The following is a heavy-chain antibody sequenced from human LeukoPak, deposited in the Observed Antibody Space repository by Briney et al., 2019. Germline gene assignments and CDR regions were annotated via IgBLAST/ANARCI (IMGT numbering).Heavy chain of an antibody. V-gene: IGHV4-38-2*02. CDR1: DYSITTDYF. Sequence: SETLSLTCIVSDYSITTDYFWSWIRQSPGKGLEWIGSINNSGSTYYNPSLRSRVTMSVDTSNNQFSLKLTSVTAADTAVYYCARVTVHGYSDYWGQGTLVTVSS. J-gene: IGHJ4*02. CDR3: ARVTVHGYSDY. CDR2: INNSGST. D-gene: IGHD1-1*01.